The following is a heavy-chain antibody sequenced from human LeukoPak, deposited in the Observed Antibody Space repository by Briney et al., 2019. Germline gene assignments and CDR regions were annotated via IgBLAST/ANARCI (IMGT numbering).Heavy chain of an antibody. CDR2: IYTSGST. J-gene: IGHJ6*03. CDR3: ARDYYDSSGYYGRGGYYYMDV. CDR1: GGSIGSYY. D-gene: IGHD3-22*01. V-gene: IGHV4-4*07. Sequence: PETLSLTCTVSGGSIGSYYWSWIRQPAGKGLNWIGRIYTSGSTNYNPSLKSRVTISVDKSQNQFSLKLSSVTAADTAVYYCARDYYDSSGYYGRGGYYYMDVWGKGTTVTVSS.